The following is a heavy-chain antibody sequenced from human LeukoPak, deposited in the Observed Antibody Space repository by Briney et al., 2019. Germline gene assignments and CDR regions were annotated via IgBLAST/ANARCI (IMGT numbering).Heavy chain of an antibody. CDR1: GFTFSSYS. CDR3: ARDNPGGHYYDSSGYPGKFDY. Sequence: PGGSLRLSCAVSGFTFSSYSMNWVRQAPGKGLEWVSYISSSSSTIYYADSVKGRFTISRDNAKNSLYLQMNSLRVEDTAVYYCARDNPGGHYYDSSGYPGKFDYWGQGTLVTVPS. J-gene: IGHJ4*02. CDR2: ISSSSSTI. D-gene: IGHD3-22*01. V-gene: IGHV3-48*01.